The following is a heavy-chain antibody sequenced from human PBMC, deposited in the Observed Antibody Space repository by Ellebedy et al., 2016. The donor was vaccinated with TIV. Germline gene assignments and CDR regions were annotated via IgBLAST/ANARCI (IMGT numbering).Heavy chain of an antibody. CDR3: ERAQGRFVDWLREDAFDI. Sequence: MPSETLSLTCNVSGGSISIYDWSWIRQPPGKGLEWIGSVYNNGISDSNPSLERRIAISIDTSRNEFSLNLSSVTAGDTAVYYCERAQGRFVDWLREDAFDIWGQGTTVTVSS. D-gene: IGHD3-9*01. J-gene: IGHJ3*02. V-gene: IGHV4-59*01. CDR2: VYNNGIS. CDR1: GGSISIYD.